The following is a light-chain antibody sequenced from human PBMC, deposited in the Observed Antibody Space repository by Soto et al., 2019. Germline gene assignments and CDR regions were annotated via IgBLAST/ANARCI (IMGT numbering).Light chain of an antibody. Sequence: QSVLTQPRSVSGSPGQSVTLSCTGTSSDVGGYHYVSWYQHHPGKAPKIIIYDVNKRPSGVPDRFSGSKSGNTASLTISGLQTEDEADYYCCSYTSSSSVFGTGTKVTVL. CDR1: SSDVGGYHY. CDR3: CSYTSSSSV. CDR2: DVN. V-gene: IGLV2-11*01. J-gene: IGLJ1*01.